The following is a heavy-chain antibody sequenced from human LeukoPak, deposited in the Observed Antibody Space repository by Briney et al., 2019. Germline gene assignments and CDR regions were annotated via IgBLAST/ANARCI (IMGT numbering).Heavy chain of an antibody. CDR1: GASISSDSYY. CDR3: GRRSRSTLKYRRGDY. D-gene: IGHD3-10*01. V-gene: IGHV4-39*01. CDR2: IYYSGST. Sequence: SETLSLTCTVSGASISSDSYYWGWTRQPPGKGLQWIGCIYYSGSTYYKPSLKSRVSISVDTSKNQFSLKLTSVTAADTAVYYCGRRSRSTLKYRRGDYRGQGTPVTLPS. J-gene: IGHJ4*01.